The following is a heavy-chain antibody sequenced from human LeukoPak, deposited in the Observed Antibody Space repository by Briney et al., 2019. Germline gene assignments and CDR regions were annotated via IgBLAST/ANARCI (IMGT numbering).Heavy chain of an antibody. CDR3: ARDYLAAAALGYFDY. D-gene: IGHD6-13*01. J-gene: IGHJ4*02. Sequence: SETLSLTCSVSGGSISSGGYYWSWIRQHPGKGLEWTGYIYYSGSTYYNPSLKSRVTISVDTSKNQFSLKLSSVTAADTAVYYCARDYLAAAALGYFDYWGQGTLVTVSS. CDR1: GGSISSGGYY. V-gene: IGHV4-31*03. CDR2: IYYSGST.